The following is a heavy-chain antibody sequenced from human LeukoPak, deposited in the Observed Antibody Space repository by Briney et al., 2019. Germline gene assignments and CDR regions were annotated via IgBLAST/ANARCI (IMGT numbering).Heavy chain of an antibody. CDR3: ARATVTTSKSSPGSWSDP. Sequence: SETLSLTCAVSGGSISSGGYSWSWIRQPPGKGLEWIGYIYHSGSTYYNPSLKSRVTISVDRSKNQFSLKLSSVTAADTAVYYCARATVTTSKSSPGSWSDPWGQGTLVTVSS. J-gene: IGHJ5*02. D-gene: IGHD4-17*01. CDR1: GGSISSGGYS. CDR2: IYHSGST. V-gene: IGHV4-30-2*01.